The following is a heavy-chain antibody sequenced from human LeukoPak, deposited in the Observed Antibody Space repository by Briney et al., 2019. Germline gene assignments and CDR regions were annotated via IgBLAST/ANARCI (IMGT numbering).Heavy chain of an antibody. D-gene: IGHD4-17*01. J-gene: IGHJ2*01. CDR3: AKTDYRDYDRPNWHFDL. Sequence: SGGSLRLSCAASGFVFSSYAMSWVRQAPGKGLEWVSLISGSGSSTYYTDSVKGRFTISRDNSKNTLYVQMKTLRAEDAAVYYCAKTDYRDYDRPNWHFDLWGRGTPVTVSS. CDR1: GFVFSSYA. V-gene: IGHV3-23*01. CDR2: ISGSGSST.